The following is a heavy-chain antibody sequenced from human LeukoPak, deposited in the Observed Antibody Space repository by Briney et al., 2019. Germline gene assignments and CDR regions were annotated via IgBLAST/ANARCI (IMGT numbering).Heavy chain of an antibody. CDR1: GGSISSSNNY. V-gene: IGHV4-39*01. D-gene: IGHD5-24*01. CDR2: IHYSGPT. Sequence: PSETLSLTCTVSGGSISSSNNYWGWVRQPPGKGLECIGSIHYSGPTYYNPSLKSRVPISVDTSKNQFSLKLSSMTAADTAVYYCARHEEEDGYNAKTFDYWGQGTLVTVSS. CDR3: ARHEEEDGYNAKTFDY. J-gene: IGHJ4*02.